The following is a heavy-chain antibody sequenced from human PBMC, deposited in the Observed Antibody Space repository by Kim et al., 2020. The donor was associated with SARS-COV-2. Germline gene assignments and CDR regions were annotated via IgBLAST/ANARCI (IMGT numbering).Heavy chain of an antibody. J-gene: IGHJ6*01. CDR3: ARGPSRLHWNYG. V-gene: IGHV4-31*03. CDR2: IFYSGSI. CDR1: GGSVSSGDHY. D-gene: IGHD2-8*02. Sequence: SETLSLTCTVSGGSVSSGDHYWTWIRQHSGRGLEWIGYIFYSGSIFYNPSLKSRITLSLDTSKNQFSLKLTSMTAADTAVYFCARGPSRLHWNYG.